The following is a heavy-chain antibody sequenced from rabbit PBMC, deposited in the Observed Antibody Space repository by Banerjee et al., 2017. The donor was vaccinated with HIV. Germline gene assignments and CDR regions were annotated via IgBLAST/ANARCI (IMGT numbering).Heavy chain of an antibody. CDR1: GFSFSSSYW. J-gene: IGHJ4*01. V-gene: IGHV1S40*01. D-gene: IGHD4-2*01. CDR3: ARGAGYAGVGYVACYYNL. Sequence: QSLEESGGDLVKPGASLTLTCTASGFSFSSSYWICWVRQAPGKGLEWIACIYAGSSGNTYYASWAKGRFTISKTSSTTVTLQMTSLTAADTATYFCARGAGYAGVGYVACYYNLWGQGTLVTVS. CDR2: IYAGSSGNT.